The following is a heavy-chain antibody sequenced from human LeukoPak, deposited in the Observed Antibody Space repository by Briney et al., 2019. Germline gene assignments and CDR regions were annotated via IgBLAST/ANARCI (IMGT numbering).Heavy chain of an antibody. V-gene: IGHV3-48*01. J-gene: IGHJ5*02. CDR2: ISSSSSTI. CDR3: ARGGRTSITIFGVAWFDP. Sequence: GGSLRLSCAASGFTFSSYSMNWVRQAPGKGLEWVSYISSSSSTIYYADSVKGRFTIPRDNAKNSRYLQMNCLRAEDTAVYYCARGGRTSITIFGVAWFDPWGQGTLVTVSS. CDR1: GFTFSSYS. D-gene: IGHD3-3*01.